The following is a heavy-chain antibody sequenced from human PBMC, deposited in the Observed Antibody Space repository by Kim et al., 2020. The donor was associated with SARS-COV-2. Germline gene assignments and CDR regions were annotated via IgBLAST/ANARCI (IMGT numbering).Heavy chain of an antibody. V-gene: IGHV3-15*01. CDR3: TNYCSSTSCYWGAFDY. CDR2: IKSKTDGGTT. Sequence: GGSLRLSCAASGFTFGNAWMSWVRQAPGKGLEWVGRIKSKTDGGTTDYAAPVKGRFTISRDDSKNTLYLQMNSLKTEDTAVYYCTNYCSSTSCYWGAFDYWGQGTLVTVSS. CDR1: GFTFGNAW. D-gene: IGHD2-2*01. J-gene: IGHJ4*02.